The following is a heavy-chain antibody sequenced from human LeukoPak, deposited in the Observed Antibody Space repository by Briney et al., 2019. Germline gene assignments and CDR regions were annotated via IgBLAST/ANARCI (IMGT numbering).Heavy chain of an antibody. J-gene: IGHJ6*04. CDR2: ISSSGSTI. CDR3: AELGITMIGGV. V-gene: IGHV3-48*03. CDR1: GFTFSNYA. D-gene: IGHD3-10*02. Sequence: GGSLRLSCAATGFTFSNYAMSWVRQAPGKGLEWVSYISSSGSTIYYADSVKGRFTISRDNAKNSLYLHMNSLRAEDTAVYYCAELGITMIGGVWGKGTTVTISS.